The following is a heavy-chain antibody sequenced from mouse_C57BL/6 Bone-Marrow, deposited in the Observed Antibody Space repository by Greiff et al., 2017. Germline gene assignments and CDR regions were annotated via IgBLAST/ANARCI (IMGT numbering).Heavy chain of an antibody. Sequence: ESGPGLVKPSQSLSLTCSVTGYSITSGYYWNWIRQFPGNKLEWMGYISYDGSNNYNPSLKNRISITRDTSKNQFFLKLNSVTTEDTATYYCARGVYYYGSSTLYFDYWGQGTTLTVSS. D-gene: IGHD1-1*01. J-gene: IGHJ2*01. CDR1: GYSITSGYY. CDR2: ISYDGSN. V-gene: IGHV3-6*01. CDR3: ARGVYYYGSSTLYFDY.